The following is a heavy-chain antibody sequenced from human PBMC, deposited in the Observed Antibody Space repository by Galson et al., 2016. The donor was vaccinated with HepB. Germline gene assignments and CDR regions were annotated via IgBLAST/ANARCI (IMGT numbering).Heavy chain of an antibody. V-gene: IGHV4-59*11. CDR3: ARGGPYASSWYGFDA. Sequence: ETLSLTCSVSGPSLTNHYWRWIRQPPRKGLEWVGYLSPGGIMNYKPSLESRATFSADTSKNQISLRLNSVTAADTAVYYCARGGPYASSWYGFDAWGQGTLVTVSS. J-gene: IGHJ5*02. D-gene: IGHD6-13*01. CDR1: GPSLTNHY. CDR2: LSPGGIM.